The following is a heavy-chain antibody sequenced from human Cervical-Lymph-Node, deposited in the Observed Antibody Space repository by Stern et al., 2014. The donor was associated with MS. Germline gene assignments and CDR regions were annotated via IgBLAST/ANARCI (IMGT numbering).Heavy chain of an antibody. V-gene: IGHV1-2*02. D-gene: IGHD4-17*01. CDR1: GYTFTDYY. Sequence: VQLVESGAEVKKPGASVKVSCQASGYTFTDYYLHWVRQAPGQGLEWIAWISPVHGGTNSAQKFQGRVTMTRDTAISTAYMELSRLTSDDTAVYYCARTKTVTTYYGMDVWGQGTTVTVSS. CDR2: ISPVHGGT. CDR3: ARTKTVTTYYGMDV. J-gene: IGHJ6*02.